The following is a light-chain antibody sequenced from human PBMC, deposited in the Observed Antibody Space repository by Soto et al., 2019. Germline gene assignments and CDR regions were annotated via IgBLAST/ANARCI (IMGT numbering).Light chain of an antibody. CDR3: GQFVSSPPRT. V-gene: IGKV3-20*01. CDR1: QSVGDTV. J-gene: IGKJ1*01. CDR2: GVS. Sequence: EIVLTQSPGTLSLAPGEKATLSCRASQSVGDTVLSWYQQKPGLAPRLLIYGVSNRATGIPDRFSGSGSGTDFILTISRLEPEDFALYYCGQFVSSPPRTFGQGTKVEIK.